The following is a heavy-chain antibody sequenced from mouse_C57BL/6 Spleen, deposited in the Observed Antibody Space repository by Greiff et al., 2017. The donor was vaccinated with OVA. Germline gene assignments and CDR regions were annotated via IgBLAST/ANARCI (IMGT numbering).Heavy chain of an antibody. Sequence: QVQLQQPGAELVMPGASVKLSCKASGYTFTSYWMHWVKQRPGQGLEWIGEIDPSDGYTNYNQKFKGKSTLTVDKSSSTAYMQLSSLTSEDSAVYYCARRGFYGSRTYWYFDVWGTGTTVTVSS. J-gene: IGHJ1*03. V-gene: IGHV1-69*01. D-gene: IGHD1-1*01. CDR2: IDPSDGYT. CDR3: ARRGFYGSRTYWYFDV. CDR1: GYTFTSYW.